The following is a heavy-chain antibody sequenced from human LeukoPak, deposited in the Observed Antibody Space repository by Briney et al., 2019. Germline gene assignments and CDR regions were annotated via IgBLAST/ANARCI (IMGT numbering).Heavy chain of an antibody. D-gene: IGHD1-26*01. V-gene: IGHV1-8*03. CDR2: MNSNSGNT. CDR3: ASPNGVGATPTLDY. Sequence: ASVKVSCKGYGYTFINHDIDWVRQAAGQGLEWMGWMNSNSGNTGYAQKFQGRVTFTRDTSISTAYMELYSLTSEDTAVYYCASPNGVGATPTLDYWGQGTLVTVSS. CDR1: GYTFINHD. J-gene: IGHJ4*02.